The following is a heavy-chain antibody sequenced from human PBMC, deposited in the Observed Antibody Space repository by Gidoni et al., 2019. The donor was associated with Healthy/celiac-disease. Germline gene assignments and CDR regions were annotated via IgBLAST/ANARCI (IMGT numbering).Heavy chain of an antibody. V-gene: IGHV4-34*01. Sequence: QVQLQQWGAGLLKPSETLSLTCAVYGGSFSGYYWSWIRQPPGKGLEWIGEINHSGSTNYNPSLKSRVTISVDTSKNQFSLKLSSVTAADTAVYYCARGGRTAAAGTRWHYFDYWGQGTLVTVSS. CDR3: ARGGRTAAAGTRWHYFDY. J-gene: IGHJ4*02. CDR1: GGSFSGYY. D-gene: IGHD6-13*01. CDR2: INHSGST.